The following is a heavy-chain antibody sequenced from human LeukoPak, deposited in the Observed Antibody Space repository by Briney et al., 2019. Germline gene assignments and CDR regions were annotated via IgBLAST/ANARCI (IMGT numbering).Heavy chain of an antibody. V-gene: IGHV1-24*01. Sequence: ASVKVSCKASGYTFTSYYMHWVRQAPGQGLEWMGGFDPEDGETIYAQRFQGRVTMTEDTSTDTAYMELSSQRSEDTAVYYCATPSGRGHFFDYWGQGTLVTVSS. CDR2: FDPEDGET. J-gene: IGHJ4*02. CDR3: ATPSGRGHFFDY. CDR1: GYTFTSYY. D-gene: IGHD5-12*01.